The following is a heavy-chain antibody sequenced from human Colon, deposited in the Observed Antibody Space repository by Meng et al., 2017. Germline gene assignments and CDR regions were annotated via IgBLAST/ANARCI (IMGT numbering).Heavy chain of an antibody. D-gene: IGHD1-26*01. CDR3: AGGPWELDY. Sequence: QGRGRGSGPGLVSPSETLSLTCTVSGGSVGSGSHYWSWIRQPPGKGLEWIGYIDYSRSINYYPSLKSRVTMSVDTSKNQFSLNLSSVTAADTAVYYCAGGPWELDYWGQGTLVTVSS. CDR1: GGSVGSGSHY. V-gene: IGHV4-61*01. J-gene: IGHJ4*02. CDR2: IDYSRSI.